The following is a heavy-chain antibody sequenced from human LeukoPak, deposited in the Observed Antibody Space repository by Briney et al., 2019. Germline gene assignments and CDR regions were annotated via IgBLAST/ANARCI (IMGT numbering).Heavy chain of an antibody. D-gene: IGHD2-2*01. J-gene: IGHJ3*02. CDR3: ARYCSSTSCYAFDI. CDR2: ISSSSSYI. V-gene: IGHV3-21*01. Sequence: GGSLRLSCAASGFTFSSYSMNWVRQAPGKGLEWVSSISSSSSYIYYADSVEGRFTISRDNAKNSLYLQMNSLRAEDTAVYYCARYCSSTSCYAFDIWGQGTMVTVSS. CDR1: GFTFSSYS.